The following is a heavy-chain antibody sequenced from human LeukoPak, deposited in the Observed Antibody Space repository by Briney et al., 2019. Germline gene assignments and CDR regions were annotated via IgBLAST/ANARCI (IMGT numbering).Heavy chain of an antibody. V-gene: IGHV1-69*04. Sequence: SVKVSCKASGGTFSSYAISWVRQAPGQGLEWMGRIIPILGIANYAQKFQGRVTITADKSTSTAYMELSSLRSEDTAVYYCARMVRGDGSPSWGQGTLVTVSS. D-gene: IGHD3-10*01. CDR2: IIPILGIA. J-gene: IGHJ5*02. CDR3: ARMVRGDGSPS. CDR1: GGTFSSYA.